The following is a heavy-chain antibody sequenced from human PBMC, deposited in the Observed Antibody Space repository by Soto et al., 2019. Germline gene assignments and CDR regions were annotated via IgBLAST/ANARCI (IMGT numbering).Heavy chain of an antibody. CDR1: GYSFTNYW. Sequence: GESLKISCKGSGYSFTNYWIDWVRQMPGKGLEWMGIIYPGDSDTRYSPSFQGQVTISADKSISTGHLQWSSLKASDTAIHYCARPCISGGKAKPYYHHDLDVWGQGTMVTVS. CDR2: IYPGDSDT. CDR3: ARPCISGGKAKPYYHHDLDV. J-gene: IGHJ6*02. D-gene: IGHD2-15*01. V-gene: IGHV5-51*01.